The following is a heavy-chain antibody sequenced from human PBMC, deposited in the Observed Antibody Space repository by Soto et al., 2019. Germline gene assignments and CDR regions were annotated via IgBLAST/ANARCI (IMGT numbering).Heavy chain of an antibody. CDR1: GYTLTELS. V-gene: IGHV1-24*01. CDR3: ATEGYSSLSGVYYYYGMDV. J-gene: IGHJ6*02. Sequence: ASVKVSCKVSGYTLTELSMHWVRQAHGKGLEWMGGFDPEDGETIYAQKFQGRVTMTEDTSTDTAYMELSSLRSEDTAVYYCATEGYSSLSGVYYYYGMDVWGQGTTVTVS. D-gene: IGHD6-6*01. CDR2: FDPEDGET.